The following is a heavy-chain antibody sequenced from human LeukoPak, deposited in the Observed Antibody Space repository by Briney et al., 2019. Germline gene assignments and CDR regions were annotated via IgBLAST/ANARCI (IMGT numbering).Heavy chain of an antibody. CDR1: GDSISNYY. CDR3: ARGGVLARRAFDI. CDR2: IYTSGST. V-gene: IGHV4-4*07. D-gene: IGHD3-3*01. Sequence: SETLSLTCFGSGDSISNYYWSWLRQPAGKGLDWIGRIYTSGSTNYHPSLKSRVTMSVDTSKNQFSLKLSSVTAADTAVYYCARGGVLARRAFDIWGQGTMVTVSS. J-gene: IGHJ3*02.